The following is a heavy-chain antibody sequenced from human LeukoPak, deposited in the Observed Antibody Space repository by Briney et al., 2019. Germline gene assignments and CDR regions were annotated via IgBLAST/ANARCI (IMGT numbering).Heavy chain of an antibody. Sequence: PGGSLRLSCAASGFTFSSYSMNWVRQAPGKGLEWVSSISSSSSYIYYADSVKGRFTISRDNAKNSLYLQMNSLRAEDTAVYYCAREGSSGWYNWFDPWGQGTLVTVSS. CDR1: GFTFSSYS. CDR2: ISSSSSYI. V-gene: IGHV3-21*01. J-gene: IGHJ5*02. D-gene: IGHD6-19*01. CDR3: AREGSSGWYNWFDP.